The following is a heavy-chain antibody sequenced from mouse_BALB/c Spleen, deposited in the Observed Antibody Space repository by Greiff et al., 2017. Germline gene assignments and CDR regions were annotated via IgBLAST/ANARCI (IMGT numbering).Heavy chain of an antibody. CDR1: GYTFTSYW. J-gene: IGHJ2*01. CDR3: ARLITTDYFDY. Sequence: VQLQQSGAELAKPGASVKMSCKASGYTFTSYWMHWVKQRPGQGLEWIGYINPSTGYTEYNQKFKDKATLTADKSSSTAYMQLSSLTSEDSAVYYCARLITTDYFDYWGQGTTLTVSS. V-gene: IGHV1-7*01. CDR2: INPSTGYT. D-gene: IGHD2-4*01.